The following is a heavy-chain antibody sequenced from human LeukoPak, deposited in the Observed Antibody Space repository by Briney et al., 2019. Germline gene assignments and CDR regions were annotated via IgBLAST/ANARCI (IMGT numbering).Heavy chain of an antibody. CDR2: IKEDGSEK. Sequence: GGSLRLSCAASGFTFSNYWMNWVGKPQGKGLEGVANIKEDGSEKFYVDSVKGRFIISRENAKNSLYLQMNSLRAEDTAVYYCARDSQHLNFDYWGQGTLVTVSS. V-gene: IGHV3-7*01. J-gene: IGHJ4*02. CDR1: GFTFSNYW. CDR3: ARDSQHLNFDY. D-gene: IGHD3-3*02.